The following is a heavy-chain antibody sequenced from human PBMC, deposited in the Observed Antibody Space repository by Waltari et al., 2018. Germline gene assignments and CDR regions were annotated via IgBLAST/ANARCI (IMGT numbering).Heavy chain of an antibody. CDR3: ARMDSGTYTAHFEW. D-gene: IGHD1-26*01. CDR2: ISGGGGVT. J-gene: IGHJ4*02. Sequence: EVQLVESGGDLVQPGGSLRLSCSASGFFFGGYAMSWVRQAPGRGLEWVAGISGGGGVTYYVDSVKGRFTVSRDNPNNKVYLQMNSLGVEDSAMYYCARMDSGTYTAHFEWWGQGTLVTVSS. V-gene: IGHV3-23*04. CDR1: GFFFGGYA.